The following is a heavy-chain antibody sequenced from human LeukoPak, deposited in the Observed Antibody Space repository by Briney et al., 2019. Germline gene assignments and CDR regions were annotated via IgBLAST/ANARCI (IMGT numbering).Heavy chain of an antibody. V-gene: IGHV1-8*01. Sequence: GASVKVSCKASGYTFTSYDINWVRQATGQGLEWMGWMNPNSGNTGYAQKFQGRVTMTRNTSISTAYMELSGLRSEDTAVYYCARGPGSSSGHYYYYYYMDVWGKGTTVTVSS. D-gene: IGHD6-6*01. J-gene: IGHJ6*03. CDR1: GYTFTSYD. CDR2: MNPNSGNT. CDR3: ARGPGSSSGHYYYYYYMDV.